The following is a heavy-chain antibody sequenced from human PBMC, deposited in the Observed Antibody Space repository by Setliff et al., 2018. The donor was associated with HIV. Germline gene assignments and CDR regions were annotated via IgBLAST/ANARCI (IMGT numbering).Heavy chain of an antibody. CDR1: EYTFTDYY. J-gene: IGHJ3*02. CDR2: INPNTGGT. D-gene: IGHD3-3*01. Sequence: ASVKVSCKASEYTFTDYYIHWVRQAPGHGLEWMGRINPNTGGTNYAEKFQGRVSMTGDTSISTVFMEVSWLTSDDTAVYYCTRDDLEWFSYEGFDTCGQGTMVTV. CDR3: TRDDLEWFSYEGFDT. V-gene: IGHV1-2*06.